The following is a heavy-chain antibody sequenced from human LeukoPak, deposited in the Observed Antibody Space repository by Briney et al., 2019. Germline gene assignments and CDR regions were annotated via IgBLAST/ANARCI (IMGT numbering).Heavy chain of an antibody. Sequence: ASVKVSCKASGYTFTSYDINWVRQATGQGLEWMGWMNPNSGNTGYAQKFQGRVTITRNTSISTAYMELSSLRSEDTAVYYCARELSSRRSGFNWLDPWGQGTLVTVSS. CDR2: MNPNSGNT. D-gene: IGHD5-12*01. CDR3: ARELSSRRSGFNWLDP. J-gene: IGHJ5*02. V-gene: IGHV1-8*03. CDR1: GYTFTSYD.